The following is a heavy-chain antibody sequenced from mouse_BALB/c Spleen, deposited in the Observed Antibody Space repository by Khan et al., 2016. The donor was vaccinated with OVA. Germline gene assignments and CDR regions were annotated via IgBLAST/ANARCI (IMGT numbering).Heavy chain of an antibody. V-gene: IGHV3-2*02. CDR2: INYSGST. Sequence: EVQLQESGPGLVKPSQSLSLTCTVTGYSITSDYAWNWIRQFPGNKLEWMGYINYSGSTNYNPALKSRISITRDTSKNQFFLQLNSVTTADTATYHCARDGSRYNYAMDYWGQGTSVTVSS. J-gene: IGHJ4*01. D-gene: IGHD2-3*01. CDR3: ARDGSRYNYAMDY. CDR1: GYSITSDYA.